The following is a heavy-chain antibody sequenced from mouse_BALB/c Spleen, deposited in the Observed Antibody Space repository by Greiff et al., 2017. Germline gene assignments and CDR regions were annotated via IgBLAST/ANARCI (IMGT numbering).Heavy chain of an antibody. Sequence: VQLQQSGAELVRPGALVKLSCKASGFNIQGYYMHWVKQRPGQGLAWIGWIDPENGNTIYDPKFQGTASITADTSSNTAYLQLSSLTSKDTAVYYCAAYAWFAYWGQGTLVTVSA. CDR2: IDPENGNT. V-gene: IGHV14-1*02. CDR1: GFNIQGYY. D-gene: IGHD1-1*01. J-gene: IGHJ3*01. CDR3: AAYAWFAY.